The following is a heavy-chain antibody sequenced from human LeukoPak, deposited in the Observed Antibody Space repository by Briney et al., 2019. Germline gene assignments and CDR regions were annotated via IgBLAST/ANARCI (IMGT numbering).Heavy chain of an antibody. CDR3: ARDSCSGGSCYPGY. CDR2: ISSSSSYI. CDR1: GFTFSSYA. J-gene: IGHJ4*02. Sequence: GGSLRLSCAASGFTFSSYAMSWVRQAPGKGLEWVSSISSSSSYIYYADSVKGRFTISRDNAKNSLYLQMNSLRAEDAAVYYCARDSCSGGSCYPGYWGQGTLVTVSS. V-gene: IGHV3-21*01. D-gene: IGHD2-15*01.